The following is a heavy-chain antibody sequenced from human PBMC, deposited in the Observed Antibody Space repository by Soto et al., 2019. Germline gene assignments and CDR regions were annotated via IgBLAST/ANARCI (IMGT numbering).Heavy chain of an antibody. Sequence: QVQLVQSGAEVKKPGSSVKVSCKASGGTFSSYAISWVRQAPGQGLEWMGGIIPIFGTANYAQKFQGRVTITADKSTSTAYMELSSLRSEDTAVYYWARIGGFVGTLLPDGYFDLWGRGTLVTVSS. D-gene: IGHD3-16*01. CDR3: ARIGGFVGTLLPDGYFDL. J-gene: IGHJ2*01. CDR1: GGTFSSYA. CDR2: IIPIFGTA. V-gene: IGHV1-69*06.